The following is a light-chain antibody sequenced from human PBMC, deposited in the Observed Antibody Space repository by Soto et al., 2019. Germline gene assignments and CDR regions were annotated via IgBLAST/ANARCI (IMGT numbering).Light chain of an antibody. Sequence: EERATLSCRASQSVSGNSLAWYQQQPGQAPRLLIYGASSRATDIPDRFSGSGSGTDFTLIVSRLEPEDLAVYFCQQDRTSPPTFVSGTKLDI. CDR1: QSVSGNS. CDR3: QQDRTSPPT. CDR2: GAS. J-gene: IGKJ3*01. V-gene: IGKV3-20*01.